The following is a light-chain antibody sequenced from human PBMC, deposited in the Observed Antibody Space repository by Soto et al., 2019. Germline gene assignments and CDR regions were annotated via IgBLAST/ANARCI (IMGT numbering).Light chain of an antibody. J-gene: IGKJ5*01. CDR2: GAS. CDR1: QGINSY. CDR3: QQYNNWPLIT. V-gene: IGKV3-15*01. Sequence: EIVMTQSPVTLSLSPGERATLSCRASQGINSYLAWYQQKPGQAPRLLIYGASTRATDIPARLSGSGSGTEFTLTITSLQSEDFAVYYCQQYNNWPLITFGQGTRLEIK.